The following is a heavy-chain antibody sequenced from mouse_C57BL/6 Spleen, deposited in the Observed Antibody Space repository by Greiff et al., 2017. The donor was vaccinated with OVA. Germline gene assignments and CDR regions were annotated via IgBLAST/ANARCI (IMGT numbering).Heavy chain of an antibody. D-gene: IGHD4-1*01. CDR2: IDPSASYT. V-gene: IGHV1-69*01. CDR1: GYTFTSYW. J-gene: IGHJ3*01. CDR3: ARRDWDGFAY. Sequence: QVQLQQPGAELVMPGASVKLSCKASGYTFTSYWMHWVKQRPGQGLEWIGEIDPSASYTNYNQKFKGKSTLTVDKSSSTAYMQLSSLTSEESAVYYCARRDWDGFAYWGQGTLVTVSA.